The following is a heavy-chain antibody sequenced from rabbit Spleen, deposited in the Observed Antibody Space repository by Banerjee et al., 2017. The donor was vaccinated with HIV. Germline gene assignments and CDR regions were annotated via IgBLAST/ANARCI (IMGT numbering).Heavy chain of an antibody. Sequence: HLKESGGGLVQPGGSLKLSCTASGFTLSSYYMNWVRQAPGKGLEWIGYIDPVFGITYYANWVNGRFSISRENAQNTVDLQMISLTAADTATYFCARDTSSSFSSYGMDLWGQGTLVTVS. CDR1: GFTLSSYY. D-gene: IGHD1-1*01. J-gene: IGHJ3*01. CDR3: ARDTSSSFSSYGMDL. CDR2: IDPVFGIT. V-gene: IGHV1S7*01.